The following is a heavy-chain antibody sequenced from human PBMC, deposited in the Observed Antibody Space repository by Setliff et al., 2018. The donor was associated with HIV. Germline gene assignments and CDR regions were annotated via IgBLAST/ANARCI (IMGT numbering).Heavy chain of an antibody. D-gene: IGHD2-2*01. CDR3: ARRERYCSGTTCYRYFQH. CDR2: INHSGTT. CDR1: GGSFSXYY. J-gene: IGHJ1*01. V-gene: IGHV4-34*01. Sequence: SETLXXXXXVFGGSFSXYYXXXXRQXPGKGLEWIGEINHSGTTNYNPSLNSRVTISVDTSNKRFSLTLRSATAADTALYYCARRERYCSGTTCYRYFQHWGQGTLVTVS.